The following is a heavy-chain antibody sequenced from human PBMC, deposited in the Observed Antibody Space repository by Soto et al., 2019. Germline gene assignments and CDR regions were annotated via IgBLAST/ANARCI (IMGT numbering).Heavy chain of an antibody. CDR1: GGSISGINW. Sequence: QVQLQESGPGLVKPSGTLSLTCAVSGGSISGINWWSWVRQPPGKGLEWIGEVYHSGTTNYNPSPKXRXTXXVDKSKNQFSLKLSSVTAADTAVYYCARFGGGMGVWGQGTTVTVSS. CDR3: ARFGGGMGV. V-gene: IGHV4-4*02. CDR2: VYHSGTT. J-gene: IGHJ6*02. D-gene: IGHD3-10*01.